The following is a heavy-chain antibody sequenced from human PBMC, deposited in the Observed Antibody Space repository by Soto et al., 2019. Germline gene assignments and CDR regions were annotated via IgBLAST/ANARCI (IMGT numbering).Heavy chain of an antibody. J-gene: IGHJ6*02. V-gene: IGHV1-46*01. CDR1: GYTFTSYY. D-gene: IGHD3-3*01. CDR3: ARGDYDFWSGPDYYYGMDV. Sequence: VASVKVSCKASGYTFTSYYMHWVRQAPGQGLEWMGIINPSGGSTSYAQKFQGRVTMTRDTSTSTVYMELSSLRSEDTAVYYCARGDYDFWSGPDYYYGMDVWGQGTTVTVSS. CDR2: INPSGGST.